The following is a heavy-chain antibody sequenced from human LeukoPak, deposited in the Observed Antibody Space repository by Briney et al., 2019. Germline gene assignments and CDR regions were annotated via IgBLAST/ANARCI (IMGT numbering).Heavy chain of an antibody. Sequence: GGSLRLSCAASGFTFSSYWMSWVRQAPGKGLEWVANIKQDGSEKYYVDSVKGRFTISRDNAKNSLYLQMNSLRAEDTAVYYCARGPYASGSYGRRGWVHYMDVWGKGTTVTISS. D-gene: IGHD3-10*01. V-gene: IGHV3-7*01. J-gene: IGHJ6*03. CDR3: ARGPYASGSYGRRGWVHYMDV. CDR1: GFTFSSYW. CDR2: IKQDGSEK.